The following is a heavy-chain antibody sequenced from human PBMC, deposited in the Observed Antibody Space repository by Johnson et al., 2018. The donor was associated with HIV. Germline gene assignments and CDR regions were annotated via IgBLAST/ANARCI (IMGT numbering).Heavy chain of an antibody. J-gene: IGHJ3*02. CDR1: GFTFSTFG. D-gene: IGHD2-21*02. V-gene: IGHV3-30*02. CDR3: AKVYCGGDCSFGGAAFNI. Sequence: QVQLVESGGGVVQPGGSLRLSCSASGFTFSTFGMHWVRQAPGKGLEWVAFIRYDGSDKYYGDSVKGRFTISRDNSKNTLYLQMNSLRAEDTAVCYCAKVYCGGDCSFGGAAFNIWGQGTMVTVSS. CDR2: IRYDGSDK.